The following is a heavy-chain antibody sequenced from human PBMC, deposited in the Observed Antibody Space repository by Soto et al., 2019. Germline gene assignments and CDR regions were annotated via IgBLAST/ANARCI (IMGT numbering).Heavy chain of an antibody. CDR1: GFSVSSNY. CDR2: IYSDGRT. V-gene: IGHV3-53*01. CDR3: AREISAGFGEPWLDP. Sequence: GGSLRLSCAASGFSVSSNYMTWFRQAPGKGLEWVSIIYSDGRTNYADSVKGRFSISRDNSKNTVYLQMTTLSADDTAVYYCAREISAGFGEPWLDPWGQGTLVAVSS. J-gene: IGHJ5*02. D-gene: IGHD3-10*01.